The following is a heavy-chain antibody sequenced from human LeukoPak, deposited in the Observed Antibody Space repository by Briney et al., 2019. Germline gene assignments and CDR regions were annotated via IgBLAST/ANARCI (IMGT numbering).Heavy chain of an antibody. V-gene: IGHV4-61*02. CDR3: ARGITIFGVVMGQDAFDI. Sequence: SETLSLTCTVSGGSISSGSYYWSWIRQAAGKGLEWIGRIYTSGSTNYNPSLKSRVTISVDTSKNQFSLKLSSVTAADTAVYYCARGITIFGVVMGQDAFDIWGQGTMVTVSS. D-gene: IGHD3-3*01. J-gene: IGHJ3*02. CDR2: IYTSGST. CDR1: GGSISSGSYY.